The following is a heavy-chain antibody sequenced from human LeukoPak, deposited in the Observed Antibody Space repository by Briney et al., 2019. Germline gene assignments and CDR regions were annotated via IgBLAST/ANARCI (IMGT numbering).Heavy chain of an antibody. CDR1: GFIFSDYG. D-gene: IGHD3-3*01. CDR2: ISYDGNKQ. Sequence: GGSLRLSCAASGFIFSDYGVHWVRQVPGEGLEGVATISYDGNKQFYGDSVKGRFTISRDNSQNTLYLQMGSLRAEDMAVYYCARITMGATIANFYYYYMDVWGKGTTVTVSS. CDR3: ARITMGATIANFYYYYMDV. V-gene: IGHV3-30*03. J-gene: IGHJ6*03.